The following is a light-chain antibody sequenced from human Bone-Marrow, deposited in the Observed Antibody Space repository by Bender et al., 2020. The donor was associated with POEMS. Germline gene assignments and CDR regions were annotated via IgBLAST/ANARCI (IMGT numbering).Light chain of an antibody. J-gene: IGLJ3*02. CDR3: CAYSARGTSTWV. CDR2: GYN. Sequence: QSVLTQPPSVSGAPGQRVTISCTGSSSNTGSGYDINWYQHLPGTAPKLLIYGYNNRPSGVPDRFFGSESGNTASLTISGLQAEDEADYHCCAYSARGTSTWVFGGGTKVTVL. V-gene: IGLV1-40*01. CDR1: SSNTGSGYD.